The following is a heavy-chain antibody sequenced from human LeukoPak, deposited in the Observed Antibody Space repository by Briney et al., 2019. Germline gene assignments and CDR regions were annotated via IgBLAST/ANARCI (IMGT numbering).Heavy chain of an antibody. J-gene: IGHJ3*02. CDR2: IFGSGSST. D-gene: IGHD3-22*01. Sequence: GGSLRLSCAASGFTFSSYAMSWVRQAPGQGLEWVSAIFGSGSSTYYADSVNGRFTISRDNSKNALYLQMNSLRAEDTAVYYCAKDWRLFYDSSEGAFDIWGQGTMVTVSS. CDR1: GFTFSSYA. V-gene: IGHV3-23*01. CDR3: AKDWRLFYDSSEGAFDI.